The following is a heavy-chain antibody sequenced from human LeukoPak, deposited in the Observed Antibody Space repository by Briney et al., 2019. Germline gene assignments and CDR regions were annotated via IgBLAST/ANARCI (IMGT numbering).Heavy chain of an antibody. Sequence: PGGSLRLSCAASGFTFSSHWMSWVRQAPGKGLEWVSSISSSSDYIYYADSVKGRFTISRDNAKNSLYLQMNSLRAEDTAVYYCAREGAHYYVYYMDVWGKGTTVTVSS. CDR3: AREGAHYYVYYMDV. V-gene: IGHV3-21*01. D-gene: IGHD3-16*01. J-gene: IGHJ6*03. CDR1: GFTFSSHW. CDR2: ISSSSDYI.